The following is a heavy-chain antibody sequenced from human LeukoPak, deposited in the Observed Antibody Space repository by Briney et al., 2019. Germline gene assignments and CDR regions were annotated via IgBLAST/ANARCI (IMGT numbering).Heavy chain of an antibody. CDR1: GGSISGWS. Sequence: PSETLSLTCTVSGGSISGWSWSWIRQPPGKGLEWIGYIYDNGNTNYNPSLKSRVTISVDTSKNQFSLKLSSVTAADTAVYYCARDPRSWGQGALVTVSS. J-gene: IGHJ4*02. CDR3: ARDPRS. CDR2: IYDNGNT. V-gene: IGHV4-59*12.